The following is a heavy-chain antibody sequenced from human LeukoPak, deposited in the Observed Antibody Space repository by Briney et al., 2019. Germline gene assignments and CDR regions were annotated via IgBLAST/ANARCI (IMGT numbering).Heavy chain of an antibody. J-gene: IGHJ4*02. Sequence: GGSLRLSCAASGFTFDDYAMHWVRQVPGKGLEWVSGISWNSGSIGYADSVKGRFTISRDNAKNSLYLQMNSLRAEDTALYYCAKGGPGIAVAGTYFDYWGQGTLVTVSS. CDR3: AKGGPGIAVAGTYFDY. CDR2: ISWNSGSI. D-gene: IGHD6-19*01. V-gene: IGHV3-9*01. CDR1: GFTFDDYA.